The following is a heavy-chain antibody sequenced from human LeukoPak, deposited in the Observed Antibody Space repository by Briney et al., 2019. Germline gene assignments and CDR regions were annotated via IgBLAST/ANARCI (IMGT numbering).Heavy chain of an antibody. J-gene: IGHJ4*02. V-gene: IGHV1-24*01. CDR3: ATGVTYCGGDCYQYFDY. CDR1: GYTLTELS. CDR2: FDPEDGET. Sequence: ASVKVSCKVSGYTLTELSMHWVRQAPGKGHEWMGGFDPEDGETIYAQKFQGRVTMTEDTSTDTAYMELSSLRSEDTAVYYCATGVTYCGGDCYQYFDYWGQGTLVTVSS. D-gene: IGHD2-21*02.